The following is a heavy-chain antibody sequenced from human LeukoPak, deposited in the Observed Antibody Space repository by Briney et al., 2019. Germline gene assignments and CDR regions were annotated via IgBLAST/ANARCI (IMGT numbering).Heavy chain of an antibody. J-gene: IGHJ6*02. CDR2: ISWNSGSI. Sequence: GGSLRLSCAASGFTFDDYAMPWVRQTPVKVLEWVSGISWNSGSIGYADSVKGRFTISRDNAKNSLYLQMNSLRAEDTALYYCAKDQSSSVPEYYYYGMDVWGQGTTVTVSS. D-gene: IGHD2-2*01. CDR1: GFTFDDYA. CDR3: AKDQSSSVPEYYYYGMDV. V-gene: IGHV3-9*01.